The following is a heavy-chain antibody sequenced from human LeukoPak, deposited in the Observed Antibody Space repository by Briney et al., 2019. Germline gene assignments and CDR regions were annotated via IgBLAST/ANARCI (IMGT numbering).Heavy chain of an antibody. J-gene: IGHJ5*02. CDR1: GYSFTSYW. CDR2: IYLGDSDT. CDR3: ARHHSSGWDQYTWFDP. V-gene: IGHV5-51*01. Sequence: GESLKISCKASGYSFTSYWIGWVRQMPGKGLEWMGIIYLGDSDTRYSPSFQGQVTISADKSISTAYLQWSSLKASDTAMYYCARHHSSGWDQYTWFDPWGQGTLVTVSS. D-gene: IGHD6-19*01.